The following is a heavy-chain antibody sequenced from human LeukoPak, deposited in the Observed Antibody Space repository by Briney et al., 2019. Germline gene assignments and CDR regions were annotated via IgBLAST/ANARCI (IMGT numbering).Heavy chain of an antibody. Sequence: GGSLRLSCAASGFSFSGYGMHWVRQVPGKGLEWVAFIRYDGSTKFYTGSAKGRFAISRDNSKNTLSLQMNSLRTEDTAVYYCAALHMGTFVDYWGQGTLVTVSS. CDR2: IRYDGSTK. CDR3: AALHMGTFVDY. D-gene: IGHD7-27*01. J-gene: IGHJ4*02. V-gene: IGHV3-30*02. CDR1: GFSFSGYG.